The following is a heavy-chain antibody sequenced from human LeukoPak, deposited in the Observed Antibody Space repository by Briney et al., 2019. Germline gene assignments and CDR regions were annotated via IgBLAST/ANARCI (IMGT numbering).Heavy chain of an antibody. Sequence: SETLSLTCAVYGGSFSGYYWSWIRQPPGKGLEWFGEVHHSGSTNYNPSLKSRVTISVDTSKNQFSLKLRSVTAADTAVYYCAGKRITMVRGVFHYWGQGTLVTVSS. V-gene: IGHV4-34*01. CDR3: AGKRITMVRGVFHY. J-gene: IGHJ4*02. D-gene: IGHD3-10*01. CDR2: VHHSGST. CDR1: GGSFSGYY.